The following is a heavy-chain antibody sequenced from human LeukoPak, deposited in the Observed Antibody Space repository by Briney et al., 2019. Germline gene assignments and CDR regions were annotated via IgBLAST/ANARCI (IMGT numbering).Heavy chain of an antibody. V-gene: IGHV3-30-3*01. CDR1: GFTFSSYA. Sequence: GRSLRLSCAASGFTFSSYAMHWVRQAPGKGLEWVAVISYDGSNKYYADSVKGRFTISRDNSKNTLYPQMNSLRAEDTAVYYCARDGRAATPPRDDYVWGSYRYKGFFDYWGQGTLVTVSS. CDR2: ISYDGSNK. CDR3: ARDGRAATPPRDDYVWGSYRYKGFFDY. D-gene: IGHD3-16*02. J-gene: IGHJ4*02.